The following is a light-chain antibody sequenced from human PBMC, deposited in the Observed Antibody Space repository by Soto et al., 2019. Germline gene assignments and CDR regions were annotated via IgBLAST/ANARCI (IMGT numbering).Light chain of an antibody. J-gene: IGKJ1*01. CDR3: QQYGSSGT. CDR2: GAS. V-gene: IGKV3-20*01. CDR1: QSVSNNY. Sequence: IVLTQSKGTLSLSPGERATLSCRASQSVSNNYLAWYQQKPGQAPRLLIYGASNRATGIPDRFSGSGSGTDFTLTISRLEPEDFAVYYCQQYGSSGTFGQGTNVDIK.